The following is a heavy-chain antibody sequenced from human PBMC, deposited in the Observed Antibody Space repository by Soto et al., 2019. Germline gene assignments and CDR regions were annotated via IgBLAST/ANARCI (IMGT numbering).Heavy chain of an antibody. Sequence: QVQLVESGGGVVQPGRSLRLSCAASGFTFSSYGMHWVRQAPGKGLEWVAVISYDGSNKYYADSVKGRFTISRDNSKNTLYLQMNRLRAEDTAVYYCATMDVWGQGTTVTVSS. V-gene: IGHV3-30*03. J-gene: IGHJ6*02. CDR1: GFTFSSYG. CDR2: ISYDGSNK. CDR3: ATMDV.